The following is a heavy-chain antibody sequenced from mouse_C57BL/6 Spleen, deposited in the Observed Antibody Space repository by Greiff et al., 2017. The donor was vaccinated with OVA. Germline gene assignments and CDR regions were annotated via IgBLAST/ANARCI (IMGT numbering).Heavy chain of an antibody. J-gene: IGHJ2*01. Sequence: QVQLQQPGAELVKPGASVKMSCKASGYTFTSYWITWVKQRPGQGLEWIGDIYPGSGSTNYNEKFKSKATLTVDTSSSTAYMQLSSLTSEDSAVYYCARFPTVRSPFDYWGQGTTLTVSS. V-gene: IGHV1-55*01. CDR1: GYTFTSYW. CDR2: IYPGSGST. D-gene: IGHD1-1*01. CDR3: ARFPTVRSPFDY.